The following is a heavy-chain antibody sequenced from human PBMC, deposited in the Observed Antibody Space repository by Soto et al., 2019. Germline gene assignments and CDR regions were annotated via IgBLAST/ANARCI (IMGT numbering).Heavy chain of an antibody. Sequence: QVELQESGPGLVKPSETLSLTCNVSGGSMRSYYWTWMRQSPGKGLEWLGNIFYNEKNNLNPSLKSRLSISVDTSKKKFSLMLSSVTAEDTAIYYCARDSTCCGLDVWGQGTTVTVSS. J-gene: IGHJ6*02. CDR2: IFYNEKN. CDR1: GGSMRSYY. D-gene: IGHD2-21*01. CDR3: ARDSTCCGLDV. V-gene: IGHV4-59*01.